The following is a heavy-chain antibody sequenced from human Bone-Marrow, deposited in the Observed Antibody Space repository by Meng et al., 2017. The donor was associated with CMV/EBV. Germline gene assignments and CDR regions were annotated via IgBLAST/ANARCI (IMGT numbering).Heavy chain of an antibody. CDR3: ARGRDGYVFDY. CDR2: INPNSGGK. Sequence: ASVTDSCKASGYIFTGYYMHWVRQAPGQGLEWMGWINPNSGGKNYAQKFQGRVTMTRYTSISTAYMELSRLRSDDTAVYYCARGRDGYVFDYWGQGTLVTVSS. J-gene: IGHJ4*02. CDR1: GYIFTGYY. V-gene: IGHV1-2*02. D-gene: IGHD5-24*01.